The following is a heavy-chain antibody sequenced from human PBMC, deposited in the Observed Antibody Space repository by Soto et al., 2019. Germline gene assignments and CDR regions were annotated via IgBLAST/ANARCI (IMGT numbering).Heavy chain of an antibody. D-gene: IGHD3-22*01. CDR2: IKSKTDGGTT. J-gene: IGHJ3*02. V-gene: IGHV3-15*07. Sequence: PGGSLRLSCAASGFTFSNAWMNWVRQAPGKGLEWVGRIKSKTDGGTTDYAAPVKGRFTISRDDSKNTLYLQMNSLKTEDTAVYYCTTDLIETHPRNYDSSGYSAFDIWGQGTMVTVSS. CDR1: GFTFSNAW. CDR3: TTDLIETHPRNYDSSGYSAFDI.